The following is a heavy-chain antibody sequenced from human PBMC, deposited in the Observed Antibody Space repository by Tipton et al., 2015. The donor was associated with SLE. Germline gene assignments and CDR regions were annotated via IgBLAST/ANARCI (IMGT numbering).Heavy chain of an antibody. Sequence: TLSLTCAVYGGSFSGYYWSWIRQPPGKGLEWIGEINHSGSTNYNPPLKSRVTISVDTSKNQFSLKLSSVTAADTAVYYCARLEGGDYWGQGTLVTVSS. CDR2: INHSGST. J-gene: IGHJ4*02. CDR3: ARLEGGDY. CDR1: GGSFSGYY. V-gene: IGHV4-34*01. D-gene: IGHD5-24*01.